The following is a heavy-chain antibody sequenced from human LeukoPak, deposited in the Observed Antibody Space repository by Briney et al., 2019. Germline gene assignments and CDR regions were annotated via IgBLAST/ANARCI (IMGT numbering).Heavy chain of an antibody. Sequence: GGSLRLSCAASGFTFSSYWMSWVRQAPGKGLEWVANIKQDGSEKYYVDSVKGRFTISRDNAKNSLYLQMNSLRAEDTAVYYCARENIVGSTWGDIDYWGQGTLVTVSS. CDR1: GFTFSSYW. CDR2: IKQDGSEK. J-gene: IGHJ4*02. D-gene: IGHD1-26*01. CDR3: ARENIVGSTWGDIDY. V-gene: IGHV3-7*01.